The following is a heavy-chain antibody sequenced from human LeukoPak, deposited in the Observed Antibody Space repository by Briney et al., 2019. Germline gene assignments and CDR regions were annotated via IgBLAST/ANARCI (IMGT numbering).Heavy chain of an antibody. J-gene: IGHJ4*02. CDR1: GFTFSSHG. Sequence: GGSLRLSCAASGFTFSSHGMNWVRQAPVRGLEWVANIKPDGSEIYYVDSVKGRFTISRDNAKNAVYLQMNSLRAEDTAVYYCAKDLSGDFWSGQYFDYWGQGTLVTVSS. CDR3: AKDLSGDFWSGQYFDY. CDR2: IKPDGSEI. V-gene: IGHV3-7*03. D-gene: IGHD3-3*01.